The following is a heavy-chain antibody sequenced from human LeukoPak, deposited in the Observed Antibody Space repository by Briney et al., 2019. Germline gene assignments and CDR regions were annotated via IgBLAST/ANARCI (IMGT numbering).Heavy chain of an antibody. V-gene: IGHV4-4*07. Sequence: SETLSLTCTVSGGSISSYYWSWIRQPAGKGLEWIGRIYTSGSTNYNPSPKSRVTMSVDTSKNQFSLKLSSVTAADTAVYYCARDQWPDILSLEWADDAFDIWGQGTMVTVSS. J-gene: IGHJ3*02. CDR2: IYTSGST. CDR3: ARDQWPDILSLEWADDAFDI. D-gene: IGHD3-9*01. CDR1: GGSISSYY.